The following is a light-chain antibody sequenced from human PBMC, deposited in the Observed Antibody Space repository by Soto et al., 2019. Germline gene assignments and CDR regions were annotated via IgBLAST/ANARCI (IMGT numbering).Light chain of an antibody. CDR2: AAS. V-gene: IGKV1-39*01. CDR3: QQSYSTPRT. Sequence: DIQMTQSPSSLSASIGDRANITCRASQSIDNYVNWYQQKPGKAPKVLIYAASSLQSGVPSRFSGTGSGTDFTLTIISLQPEDFATYYCQQSYSTPRTFGPGTKVDLK. CDR1: QSIDNY. J-gene: IGKJ3*01.